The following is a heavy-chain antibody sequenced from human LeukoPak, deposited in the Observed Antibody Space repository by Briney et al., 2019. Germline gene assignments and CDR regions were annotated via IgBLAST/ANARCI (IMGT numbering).Heavy chain of an antibody. V-gene: IGHV1-2*06. D-gene: IGHD6-19*01. Sequence: ASVKVSCKASGYTFTGYYMHWVRQAPGQGLEGMGRINPNSGGTNYAQKFEGRITMTRDTSISTAYMELSRLRSDDTAVYYCARDLGGAVAGTSWGQGTLVTVSS. CDR2: INPNSGGT. CDR3: ARDLGGAVAGTS. J-gene: IGHJ4*02. CDR1: GYTFTGYY.